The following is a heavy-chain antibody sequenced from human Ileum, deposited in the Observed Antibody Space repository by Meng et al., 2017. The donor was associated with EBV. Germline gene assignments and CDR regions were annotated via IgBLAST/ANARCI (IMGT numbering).Heavy chain of an antibody. Sequence: GPGLLNPCEPPPLTATVSGGSVSSSSDYGGWIRQSPGKGLEWIGSIYRTETTNYNPSLKSRVTISVDTSKNQFSLTLRSVTAADTAVYYCVRPIDYKDYVRFYFFDYWSQGALVTVSS. CDR1: GGSVSSSSDY. V-gene: IGHV4-39*01. J-gene: IGHJ4*02. D-gene: IGHD4-11*01. CDR2: IYRTETT. CDR3: VRPIDYKDYVRFYFFDY.